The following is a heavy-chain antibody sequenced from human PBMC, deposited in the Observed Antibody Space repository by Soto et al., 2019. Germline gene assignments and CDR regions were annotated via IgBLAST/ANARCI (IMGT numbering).Heavy chain of an antibody. CDR3: ARGDPGQSYDYYGMDV. CDR2: INAGNANT. Sequence: QVQLVQSGAEVKKPGASVKVSCKASGYTFTSYAMHWVRQAPGQRLEWMGWINAGNANTKYSQKFQGRVTITRDTSASTAYMELSSLRSEDTAVYYCARGDPGQSYDYYGMDVWGQGTTVTVSS. J-gene: IGHJ6*02. V-gene: IGHV1-3*01. CDR1: GYTFTSYA.